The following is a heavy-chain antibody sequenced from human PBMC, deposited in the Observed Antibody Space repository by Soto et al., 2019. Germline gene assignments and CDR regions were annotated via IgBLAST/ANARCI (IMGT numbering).Heavy chain of an antibody. D-gene: IGHD3-22*01. V-gene: IGHV1-69*06. J-gene: IGHJ4*02. Sequence: ASVNVSCKASGGTFSSYSMSWVRQAPGQGLECTGGIIPIFGTANYAQKFQGRVTITADKSTSTAYMELSSLRSEDTAVYYCASDDSSGYYLIRRYWGQGTLVTVSS. CDR1: GGTFSSYS. CDR3: ASDDSSGYYLIRRY. CDR2: IIPIFGTA.